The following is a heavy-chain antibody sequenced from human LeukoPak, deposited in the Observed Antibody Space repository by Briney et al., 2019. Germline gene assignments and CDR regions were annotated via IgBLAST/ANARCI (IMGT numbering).Heavy chain of an antibody. CDR1: GGTFSAFV. J-gene: IGHJ4*02. Sequence: GASVKVSCKSSGGTFSAFVISWVRQAPGQGLEWMGGIIPVFGTPNYAQKFQGRVTIIADESANTVYMEFSSLRFEDTAVYYCAAYESSGYNQDYLDHWGQGTRVTVSS. CDR3: AAYESSGYNQDYLDH. CDR2: IIPVFGTP. V-gene: IGHV1-69*13. D-gene: IGHD3-22*01.